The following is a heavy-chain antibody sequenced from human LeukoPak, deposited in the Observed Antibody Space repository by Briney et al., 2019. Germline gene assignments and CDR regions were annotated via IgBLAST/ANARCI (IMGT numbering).Heavy chain of an antibody. Sequence: GGSLRLSCAASGFTFRKYNMNWVRQAPGKGVEWVSAISSGSSYIYYADSVKGRFTISRDNAKNSLYLQMNSLRAEDTAVYYCARQAKRQLVFDYWGQGTVVTVSS. J-gene: IGHJ4*02. CDR1: GFTFRKYN. D-gene: IGHD6-25*01. CDR2: ISSGSSYI. CDR3: ARQAKRQLVFDY. V-gene: IGHV3-21*01.